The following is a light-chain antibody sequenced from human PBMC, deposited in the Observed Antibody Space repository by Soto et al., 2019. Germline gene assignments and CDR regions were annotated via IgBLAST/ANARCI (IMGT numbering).Light chain of an antibody. V-gene: IGKV3-11*01. CDR2: DIS. CDR1: QSVPTY. Sequence: EIVLTQFPATLSLSPGARATLSCRASQSVPTYLAWYQHKPGQAPRLLIYDISNRATGIPARFSGSGSGTDFTLTINSLEPEDSANYYCQQRSSWPRNTFGQGSKLEIK. CDR3: QQRSSWPRNT. J-gene: IGKJ2*01.